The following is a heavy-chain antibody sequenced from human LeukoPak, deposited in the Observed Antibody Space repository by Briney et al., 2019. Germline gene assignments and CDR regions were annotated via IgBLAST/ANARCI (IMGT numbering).Heavy chain of an antibody. V-gene: IGHV1-46*01. CDR1: GYTFTSYY. J-gene: IGHJ4*02. CDR2: INPSDGST. D-gene: IGHD2-15*01. CDR3: ARLLGYCSGGSCSYYFDY. Sequence: ASVKVSCKASGYTFTSYYMHWVRQAPGQGLEWMGIINPSDGSTSYAQKFQGRVTMTRDTSTSTVYMELSSLRSEDTAVYYCARLLGYCSGGSCSYYFDYWGQGTLVTVSS.